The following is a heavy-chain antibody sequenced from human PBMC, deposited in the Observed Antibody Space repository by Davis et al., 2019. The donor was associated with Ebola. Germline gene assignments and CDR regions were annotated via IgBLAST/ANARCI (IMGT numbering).Heavy chain of an antibody. CDR2: IYYSGST. V-gene: IGHV4-31*03. J-gene: IGHJ6*03. D-gene: IGHD3-22*01. Sequence: LSCTVSGGSISRGGSYWTWIRQHPGKGLEWIGYIYYSGSTYYKPTLKSRVTISLDTSKNQFSLNLYSVTAADTAVYYCARDLRYDSSGYDYYFYMDVWGKGTTVTVSS. CDR3: ARDLRYDSSGYDYYFYMDV. CDR1: GGSISRGGSY.